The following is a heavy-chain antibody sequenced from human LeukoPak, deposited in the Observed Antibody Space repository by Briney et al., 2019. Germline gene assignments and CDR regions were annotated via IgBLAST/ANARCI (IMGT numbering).Heavy chain of an antibody. CDR3: AKDYHYGGNSFFDS. D-gene: IGHD4-23*01. V-gene: IGHV3-23*01. Sequence: PGGSLRLSCAASGFTFSSYAMSWVRQAPGKGLEWVSAISGSGGSTYYAGSVKGRFTISRDNSKNTLYLQMNSLRAEDTAIYYCAKDYHYGGNSFFDSWGQGTLVTLSS. CDR1: GFTFSSYA. CDR2: ISGSGGST. J-gene: IGHJ4*02.